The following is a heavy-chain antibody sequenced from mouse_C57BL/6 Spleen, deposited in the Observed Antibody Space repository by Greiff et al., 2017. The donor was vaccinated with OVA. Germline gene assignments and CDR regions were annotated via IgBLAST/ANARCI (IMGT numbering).Heavy chain of an antibody. V-gene: IGHV14-4*01. CDR3: TPYGNYGWYFDV. J-gene: IGHJ1*03. CDR1: GFNIKDDY. Sequence: VQLKESGAELVRPGASVKLSCTASGFNIKDDYMHWVKQRPEQGLEWIGWIDPENGDTEYASKFQGKATITADTSSNTAYLQLSSLTSEDTAVYYCTPYGNYGWYFDVWGTGTTVTVSS. CDR2: IDPENGDT. D-gene: IGHD2-1*01.